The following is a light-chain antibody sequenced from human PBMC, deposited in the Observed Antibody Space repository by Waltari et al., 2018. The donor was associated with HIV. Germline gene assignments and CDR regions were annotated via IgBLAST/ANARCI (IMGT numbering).Light chain of an antibody. CDR3: ASRDDSLSVHVI. CDR2: RND. J-gene: IGLJ2*01. Sequence: QSVLSQPPSASGTPGQRVTISCSGSSSNIGTNTVYWYQQFAGTAPKLLLYRNDQRPSGVPDRFSVSKSGTSASLVISGLRSEDEADYYCASRDDSLSVHVIFGGGTKLTVL. V-gene: IGLV1-47*01. CDR1: SSNIGTNT.